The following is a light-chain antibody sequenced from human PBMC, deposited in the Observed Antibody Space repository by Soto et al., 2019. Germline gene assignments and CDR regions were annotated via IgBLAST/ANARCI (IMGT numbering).Light chain of an antibody. J-gene: IGLJ2*01. CDR1: SSNIGRNS. V-gene: IGLV1-44*01. CDR2: SNQ. CDR3: AAWDDSLSGVV. Sequence: QSVLTQPPSASGTPGQRVTISCSGSSSNIGRNSVNWYQQLPGTAPKLLIYSNQHRPSGVPDRFSGSKSGTSASLAISGLQSEDETNYYCAAWDDSLSGVVFGGGTKLTVL.